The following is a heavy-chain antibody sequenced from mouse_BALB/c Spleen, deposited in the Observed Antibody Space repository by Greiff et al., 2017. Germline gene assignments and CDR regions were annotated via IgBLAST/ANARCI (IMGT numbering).Heavy chain of an antibody. V-gene: IGHV1-4*01. CDR2: INPSSAYT. D-gene: IGHD1-1*01. CDR3: ARNYYGSEQNWYFDV. J-gene: IGHJ1*01. Sequence: QVQLQQSGAELTRPGASVKMSCKASGYTFTNYTMHWVKQRPGQGLEWIGYINPSSAYTDYNQNFRDKATLTADKSSSTAYMQLISLTSEDSAVYYCARNYYGSEQNWYFDVWGAGTTVTVSS. CDR1: GYTFTNYT.